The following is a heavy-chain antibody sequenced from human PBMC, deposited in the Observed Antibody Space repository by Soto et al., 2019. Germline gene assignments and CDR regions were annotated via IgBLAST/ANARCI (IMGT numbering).Heavy chain of an antibody. J-gene: IGHJ3*02. CDR1: GFTFSSYG. CDR2: ISYDGSNK. Sequence: GGSLRLSCAASGFTFSSYGMHWVRQAPGKGLEWVAVISYDGSNKYYANSVKGLFTISRDNSKNTRDLQMNSLRAEDMDVYDCAKGASRAAAYDAFDIWGQGTMVTVSS. D-gene: IGHD6-13*01. CDR3: AKGASRAAAYDAFDI. V-gene: IGHV3-30*18.